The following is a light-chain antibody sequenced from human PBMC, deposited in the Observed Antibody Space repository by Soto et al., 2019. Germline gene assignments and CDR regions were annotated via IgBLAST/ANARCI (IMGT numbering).Light chain of an antibody. Sequence: ERVMTQAPATLSVSPGQRATLSCRASQSVSRNLGWYQQKPGQAPRLLIYGASTRATGIPARFSGSGSGTEFTLTISSLHSEDFAVYYCQQYNNWPLTFGGGTKVEIK. V-gene: IGKV3-15*01. CDR3: QQYNNWPLT. J-gene: IGKJ4*01. CDR1: QSVSRN. CDR2: GAS.